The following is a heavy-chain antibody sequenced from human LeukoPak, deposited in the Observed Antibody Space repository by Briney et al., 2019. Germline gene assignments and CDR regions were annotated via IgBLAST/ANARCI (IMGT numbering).Heavy chain of an antibody. Sequence: GGSLRLSCAASGFTFSSYAVSWVRQAPGKGLEWVSAISGSGGSTYYADSVKGRFTISRDNSKNTLYLQMNSLRAGDTAVYYCAKQGSIVVVLSWFDPWGQGTLVTVSS. J-gene: IGHJ5*02. CDR1: GFTFSSYA. V-gene: IGHV3-23*01. D-gene: IGHD2-15*01. CDR2: ISGSGGST. CDR3: AKQGSIVVVLSWFDP.